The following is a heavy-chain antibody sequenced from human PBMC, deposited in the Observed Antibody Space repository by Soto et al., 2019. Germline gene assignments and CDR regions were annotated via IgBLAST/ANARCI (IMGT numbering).Heavy chain of an antibody. CDR1: GGSISSSNW. V-gene: IGHV4-4*02. CDR3: ARDFGSGSYYTGDYYYYGMDV. Sequence: QVQLQESGPGLVKPSGTLSLTCAVSGGSISSSNWWSWVRQPPGKGLEWIGVIYHSGSTNYNPSLKSRVTISVDKSKNQFSLKLSSVTAADTAVYYCARDFGSGSYYTGDYYYYGMDVWGQGTTVTVSS. CDR2: IYHSGST. D-gene: IGHD3-10*01. J-gene: IGHJ6*02.